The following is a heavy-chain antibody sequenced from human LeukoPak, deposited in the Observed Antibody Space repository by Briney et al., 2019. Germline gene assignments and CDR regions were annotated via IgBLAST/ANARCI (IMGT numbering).Heavy chain of an antibody. CDR2: IWLDGSRQ. Sequence: GGSLRLSCAASGFSFSDNNMHWLRQAPGKGLEWVGFIWLDGSRQKNADSVKGRFTLSRDNSKSTLYLQMNSLRPEDTAVYYCVKDASWAFDFWGQGTTVTVSS. CDR1: GFSFSDNN. J-gene: IGHJ3*01. V-gene: IGHV3-30*02. CDR3: VKDASWAFDF.